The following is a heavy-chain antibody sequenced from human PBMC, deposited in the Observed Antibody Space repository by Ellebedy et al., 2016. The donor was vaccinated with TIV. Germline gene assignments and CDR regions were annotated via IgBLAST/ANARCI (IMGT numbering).Heavy chain of an antibody. Sequence: GESLKISXAASGFTFTTFTMNWVRQAPGKGLEWVSSISSSSNYIYYADSMKGRFTISRDNAKNSLYLQMNSLRAEDTAVYYCARPWDSWGQGTLVTVSS. J-gene: IGHJ5*02. V-gene: IGHV3-21*01. CDR1: GFTFTTFT. CDR3: ARPWDS. CDR2: ISSSSNYI. D-gene: IGHD1-26*01.